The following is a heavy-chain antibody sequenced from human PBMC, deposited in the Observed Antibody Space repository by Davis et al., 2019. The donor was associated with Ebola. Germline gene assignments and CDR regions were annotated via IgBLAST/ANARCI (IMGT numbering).Heavy chain of an antibody. CDR1: GFTFSSYW. CDR3: ARESSGLDY. V-gene: IGHV3-48*04. J-gene: IGHJ4*02. Sequence: GESLKISCAVSGFTFSSYWMSWVRQAPGKGLEWISYISGSSTTIYYADSVKGRFTISRDNAKNSLYLQMNSLRAEDTAVYYCARESSGLDYWGQGTLVTVSS. CDR2: ISGSSTTI. D-gene: IGHD6-19*01.